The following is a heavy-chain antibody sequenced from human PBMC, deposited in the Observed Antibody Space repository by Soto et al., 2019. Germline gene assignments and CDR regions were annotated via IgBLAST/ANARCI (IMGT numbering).Heavy chain of an antibody. CDR3: ARDVPQRPAHNCFDY. CDR2: ISAYNGNT. Sequence: GASVKVSCKASGYTFTSYGISWVRQAPGQGLEWMGWISAYNGNTNYAQKLQGRVTMTTDTSTSTAYMELRSLRSDDTAVYYCARDVPQRPAHNCFDYWGQGTLVTVSS. V-gene: IGHV1-18*01. J-gene: IGHJ4*02. CDR1: GYTFTSYG. D-gene: IGHD6-6*01.